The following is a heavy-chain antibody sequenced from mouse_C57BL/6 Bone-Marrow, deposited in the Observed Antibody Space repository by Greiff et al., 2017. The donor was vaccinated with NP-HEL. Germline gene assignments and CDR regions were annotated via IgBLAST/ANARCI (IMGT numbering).Heavy chain of an antibody. CDR3: TTDYGSNY. CDR1: GFNINDDY. CDR2: IDPENGDT. J-gene: IGHJ2*01. V-gene: IGHV14-4*01. Sequence: VQLQQSGAELVRPGASVKLSCTASGFNINDDYMHWVKQRPEQGLEWIGWIDPENGDTEYASKFQGKATITADTSSNTAYLQLSSLTSEDTAVYYCTTDYGSNYWGQGTTLTVAS. D-gene: IGHD1-1*01.